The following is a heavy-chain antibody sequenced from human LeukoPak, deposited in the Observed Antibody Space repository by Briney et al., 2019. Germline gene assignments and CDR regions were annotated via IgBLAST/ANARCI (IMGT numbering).Heavy chain of an antibody. D-gene: IGHD6-19*01. CDR2: INPSGGST. V-gene: IGHV1-46*01. CDR1: GYTFTSHY. J-gene: IGHJ4*02. CDR3: ARRGIAVADLDY. Sequence: GASVKVSCKASGYTFTSHYMHWVRQAPGQGLEWMGIINPSGGSTGYAQKFQGRVTMARDTSTSTVYMELSNLRSEDTAVYYCARRGIAVADLDYWGQGTLVTVSS.